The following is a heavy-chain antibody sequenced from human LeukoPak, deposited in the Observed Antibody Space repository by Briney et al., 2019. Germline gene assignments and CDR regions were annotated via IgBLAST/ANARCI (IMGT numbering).Heavy chain of an antibody. CDR3: ARVGVVGPYYYMDV. Sequence: PSETLSLTCTVSGGSISSHYWSWIRQPPGKGLVWIGYIYYSGSTNYNPSLKSRVTISVDTSKNQFSLKLSSVTAADTAVYYCARVGVVGPYYYMDVWGKGTTVTVSS. V-gene: IGHV4-59*11. D-gene: IGHD1-26*01. CDR2: IYYSGST. J-gene: IGHJ6*03. CDR1: GGSISSHY.